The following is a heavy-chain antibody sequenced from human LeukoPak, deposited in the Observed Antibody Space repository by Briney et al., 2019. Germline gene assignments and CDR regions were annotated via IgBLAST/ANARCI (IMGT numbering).Heavy chain of an antibody. CDR3: ARRQTPDYGDPWGAFDI. J-gene: IGHJ3*02. CDR1: GYSFTSYW. CDR2: IYPGDSDT. Sequence: GESLKISCKGSGYSFTSYWIGWVRQMPGKGLEWMGIIYPGDSDTRYSPSFQGQVTISADKSINTAYLQWSSLKASDTAMYYCARRQTPDYGDPWGAFDIWGQGTMVTVSS. V-gene: IGHV5-51*01. D-gene: IGHD4-17*01.